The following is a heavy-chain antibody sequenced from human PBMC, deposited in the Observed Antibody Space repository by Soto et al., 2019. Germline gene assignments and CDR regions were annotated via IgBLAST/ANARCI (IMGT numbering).Heavy chain of an antibody. Sequence: GSLRLSCAASGFTVSSNYMSWVRQAPGKGLEWVSVIYSGGSTYYADSVKGRFTISRDNSKNTLYLQMNSLGAEDTAVYYCARENYEAYYYYGMDVWGQGTTVTVSS. CDR3: ARENYEAYYYYGMDV. D-gene: IGHD1-7*01. J-gene: IGHJ6*02. CDR2: IYSGGST. CDR1: GFTVSSNY. V-gene: IGHV3-66*01.